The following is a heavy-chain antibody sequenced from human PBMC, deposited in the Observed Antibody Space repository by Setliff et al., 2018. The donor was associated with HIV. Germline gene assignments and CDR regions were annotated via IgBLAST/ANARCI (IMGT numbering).Heavy chain of an antibody. CDR3: ARSIKYYYDSSGYYNLDY. Sequence: SVKVSCKAAGGTFSSYTISWVRQATGQGLEWMGRIIPILGIANYAQKFQGRVTITADKSTSKAYMELSSLRSEDTAVYYCARSIKYYYDSSGYYNLDYWGQGTLVTVSS. CDR1: GGTFSSYT. J-gene: IGHJ4*02. D-gene: IGHD3-22*01. CDR2: IIPILGIA. V-gene: IGHV1-69*02.